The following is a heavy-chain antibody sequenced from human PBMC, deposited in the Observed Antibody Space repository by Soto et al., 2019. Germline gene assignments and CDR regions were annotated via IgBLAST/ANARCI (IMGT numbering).Heavy chain of an antibody. CDR3: ARGLGRSWSGSFYYYGMDV. CDR2: INHSGST. V-gene: IGHV4-34*01. Sequence: PSETLSLTCAVYGGSFSGYYWSWIRQPPGKGLEWIGEINHSGSTNYNPSLTSRVTISVDTSKNQFSLKLSSVTAADTAVYYCARGLGRSWSGSFYYYGMDVWGQGTTVTVSS. CDR1: GGSFSGYY. J-gene: IGHJ6*02. D-gene: IGHD3-3*01.